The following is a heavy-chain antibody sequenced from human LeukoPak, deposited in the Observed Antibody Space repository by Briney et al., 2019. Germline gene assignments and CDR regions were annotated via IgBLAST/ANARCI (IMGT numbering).Heavy chain of an antibody. CDR3: ARNGPTAAGAFDS. CDR2: IYHSGST. D-gene: IGHD6-13*01. CDR1: GGSISSGGYY. J-gene: IGHJ3*02. Sequence: PSETLSLTCTVSGGSISSGGYYWSWIRQPPGKGLEWIGYIYHSGSTYYNPSLKSRVTISVDRSKNQFSLKLSSVTAADTAVYYCARNGPTAAGAFDSWGQGTLVTVSS. V-gene: IGHV4-30-2*01.